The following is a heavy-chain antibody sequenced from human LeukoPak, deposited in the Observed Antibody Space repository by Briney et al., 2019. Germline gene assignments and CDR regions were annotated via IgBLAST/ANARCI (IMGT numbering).Heavy chain of an antibody. Sequence: PSETLSLTCTVSGYSISSGYYWGWIRPPPGRGLEWIGSIYHSGSTYYNPSLKSRVTISVDTSKNQFSLKLSSVTAADTAVYYCARWDPYDSSGFDAFDIWGQGTMVTVSS. D-gene: IGHD3-22*01. J-gene: IGHJ3*02. CDR3: ARWDPYDSSGFDAFDI. CDR1: GYSISSGYY. CDR2: IYHSGST. V-gene: IGHV4-38-2*02.